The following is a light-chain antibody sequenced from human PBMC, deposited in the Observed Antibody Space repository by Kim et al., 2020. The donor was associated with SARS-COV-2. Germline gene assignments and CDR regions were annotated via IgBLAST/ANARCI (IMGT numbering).Light chain of an antibody. V-gene: IGKV1-5*03. J-gene: IGKJ1*01. CDR2: RAS. Sequence: DIKMTQSPSTLSASIGDRVTITCRASQTINSWLAWYQRKPGTAPKLLIRRASDLEGGVPPRFSGSGSGTEFTLTISSLQPDDFASYYCQQYNTYPWTFGQGTKVDIK. CDR1: QTINSW. CDR3: QQYNTYPWT.